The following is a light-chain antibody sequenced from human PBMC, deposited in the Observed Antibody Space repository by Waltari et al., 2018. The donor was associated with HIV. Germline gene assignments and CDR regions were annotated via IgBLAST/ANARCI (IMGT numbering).Light chain of an antibody. J-gene: IGLJ2*01. V-gene: IGLV2-23*02. CDR3: CAYAGSTTYVI. Sequence: QSALTQPASVSGSPGQSITISCTGTSSDVGGYNLVPWYQQHPGKAPKLMIYEVSKRPSGVSNRFSGSKSGNTPSLTISGLQAEDEADYYCCAYAGSTTYVIFGGGTKLTVL. CDR2: EVS. CDR1: SSDVGGYNL.